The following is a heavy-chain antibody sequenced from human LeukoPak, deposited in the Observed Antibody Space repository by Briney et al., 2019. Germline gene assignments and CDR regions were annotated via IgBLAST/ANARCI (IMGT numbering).Heavy chain of an antibody. CDR1: GGSISSGGYS. Sequence: PSETLSLTCAVSGGSISSGGYSWSWIRQPPGKGLEWIGYIYHSGSTYYDPSLKSRVTMSVDTSKNQFSLKLSSVTAADTAVYYCAREGSSIAATRGQGTLVTVSS. CDR2: IYHSGST. D-gene: IGHD6-6*01. V-gene: IGHV4-30-2*01. CDR3: AREGSSIAAT. J-gene: IGHJ4*02.